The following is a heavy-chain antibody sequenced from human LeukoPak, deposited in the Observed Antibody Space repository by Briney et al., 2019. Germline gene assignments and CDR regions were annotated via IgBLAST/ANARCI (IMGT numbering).Heavy chain of an antibody. CDR2: ITYDGSNK. D-gene: IGHD3-10*01. CDR3: AKAGTYYSIYHYYMDV. J-gene: IGHJ6*03. CDR1: GFTFSSYG. Sequence: PGRSLRLSCAASGFTFSSYGMHWVRQAPGKGLEWVAVITYDGSNKYYADSVKGRFTISRDNSKNTLYLQMNSLRAEDTAVYYCAKAGTYYSIYHYYMDVWGKGTTVTVSS. V-gene: IGHV3-30*18.